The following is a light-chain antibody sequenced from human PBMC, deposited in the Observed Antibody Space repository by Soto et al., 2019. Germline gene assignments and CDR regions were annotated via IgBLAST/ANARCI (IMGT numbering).Light chain of an antibody. CDR2: SNN. J-gene: IGLJ1*01. V-gene: IGLV1-44*01. Sequence: QSVLTQPPSASGTPGQRVTISCSGSRSSIGSNTVNWYQHLPGTAPKLLIYSNNHRPSGVPDRFSASKTGASASLAISGLQSEDEGDYYCAAWDASLGGFYVFGTGTKVTVI. CDR1: RSSIGSNT. CDR3: AAWDASLGGFYV.